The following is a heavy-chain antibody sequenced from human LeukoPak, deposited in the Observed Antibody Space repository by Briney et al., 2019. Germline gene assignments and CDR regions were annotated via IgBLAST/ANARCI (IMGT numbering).Heavy chain of an antibody. V-gene: IGHV3-23*01. J-gene: IGHJ4*02. CDR1: GFTFSSYA. CDR2: ISGSGGST. Sequence: GGSLRLSCAASGFTFSSYAMSWVRQAPGKGLEWVSAISGSGGSTYYADSVKGRFTISRDNSKNTLYLQMNSLRAEDTAVYYCAKDLGLGYCSSTSRSYWGQGTLVTVSS. CDR3: AKDLGLGYCSSTSRSY. D-gene: IGHD2-2*01.